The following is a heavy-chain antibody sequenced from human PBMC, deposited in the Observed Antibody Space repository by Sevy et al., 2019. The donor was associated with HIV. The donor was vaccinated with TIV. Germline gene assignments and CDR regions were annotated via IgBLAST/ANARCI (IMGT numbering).Heavy chain of an antibody. CDR3: AREGCSRPHDY. CDR1: GFAFYEYS. Sequence: GSLRLSCAASGFAFYEYSMSWIRQAPGKGLEWVATLFFGCGKINYADSVKGRFTISRDNSKNSFYLQMDNLRVEDTALYYCAREGCSRPHDYWGQGTRVTVSS. J-gene: IGHJ4*02. D-gene: IGHD2-8*01. V-gene: IGHV3-23*01. CDR2: LFFGCGKI.